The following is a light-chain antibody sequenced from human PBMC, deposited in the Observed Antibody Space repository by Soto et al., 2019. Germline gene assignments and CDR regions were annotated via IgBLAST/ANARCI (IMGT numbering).Light chain of an antibody. CDR1: SSDVGSYDL. V-gene: IGLV2-23*02. Sequence: QSVLTQPPSVSAAPGQKVTISCTGTSSDVGSYDLVSWYQQHPGKAPKLMIYEVSQRPSGVSDRFSGSKSGNTASLTISGLLAEDEADYYCCSYGGSNTAVFGGGTQLTVL. CDR3: CSYGGSNTAV. J-gene: IGLJ7*01. CDR2: EVS.